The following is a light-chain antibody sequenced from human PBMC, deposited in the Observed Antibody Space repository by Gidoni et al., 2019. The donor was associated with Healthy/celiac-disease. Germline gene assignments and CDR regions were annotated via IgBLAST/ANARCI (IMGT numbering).Light chain of an antibody. CDR1: QRISSY. J-gene: IGKJ4*01. CDR3: QQSYSTPLT. V-gene: IGKV1-39*01. Sequence: DIQMTQSPSSLSAFVGDRVTITCRASQRISSYLNWYQQKPGKAPKLLIYAASSLQSGVPSKFSGSGSWTDFTLTISSLQPEDFATYYCQQSYSTPLTFGGGTKVEIK. CDR2: AAS.